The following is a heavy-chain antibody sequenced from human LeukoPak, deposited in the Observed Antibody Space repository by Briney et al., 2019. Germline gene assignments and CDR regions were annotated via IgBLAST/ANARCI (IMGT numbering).Heavy chain of an antibody. CDR3: ARPSTYYYGSGSYQNWFDP. J-gene: IGHJ5*02. V-gene: IGHV4-34*01. D-gene: IGHD3-10*01. CDR1: GGSFSNNY. CDR2: INHRGST. Sequence: SETLSLTCAVSGGSFSNNYWSWLRQAPGKGLEWIAEINHRGSTDYNPSLKSRVTISVDTSKNQFSLKLSSVTAADTAVYYCARPSTYYYGSGSYQNWFDPWGQGTLVTVSS.